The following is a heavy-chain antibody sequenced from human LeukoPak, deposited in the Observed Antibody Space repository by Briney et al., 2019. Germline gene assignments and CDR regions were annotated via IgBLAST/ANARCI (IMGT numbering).Heavy chain of an antibody. CDR2: IYYSGST. Sequence: SETLSLTCTVSGGSISSSSYYWGWIRQPPGKGLEWIGSIYYSGSTYYNPSLKSRVTISVDTSKNQFSLKLSSVTAADTAVYYCARLQGRSSSWYQYYYYYMDVWGKGTTVTFSS. J-gene: IGHJ6*03. CDR1: GGSISSSSYY. CDR3: ARLQGRSSSWYQYYYYYMDV. D-gene: IGHD6-13*01. V-gene: IGHV4-39*01.